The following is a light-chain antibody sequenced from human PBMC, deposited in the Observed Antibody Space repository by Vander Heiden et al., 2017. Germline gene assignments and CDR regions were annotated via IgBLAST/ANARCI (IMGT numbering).Light chain of an antibody. CDR3: QQSHSSPST. Sequence: GDRVTLTCRASQSIRDYLNWYQQRPGKAPKLLIYAASNLDSGVPSRFSGSGSGTDFTLTISSLQPEDFAAYFCQQSHSSPSTFGPGTNVEIK. CDR1: QSIRDY. V-gene: IGKV1-39*01. J-gene: IGKJ1*01. CDR2: AAS.